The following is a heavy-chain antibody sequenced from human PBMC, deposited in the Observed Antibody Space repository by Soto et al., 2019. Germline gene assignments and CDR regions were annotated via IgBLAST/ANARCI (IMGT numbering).Heavy chain of an antibody. D-gene: IGHD2-21*02. CDR2: IYYSGST. J-gene: IGHJ4*02. CDR1: GGSISSGGYY. V-gene: IGHV4-31*03. CDR3: ARNIVVVTALDY. Sequence: SETLSLTCTVSGGSISSGGYYWSWIRQHPGKGLEWIGYIYYSGSTYYNPSLKSRVTISVDTSKNQFSLKLSSVTAADTAVYYCARNIVVVTALDYWGQGTLVTVS.